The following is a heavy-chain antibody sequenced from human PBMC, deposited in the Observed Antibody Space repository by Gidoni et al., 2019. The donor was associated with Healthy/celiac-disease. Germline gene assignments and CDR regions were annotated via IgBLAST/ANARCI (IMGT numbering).Heavy chain of an antibody. CDR1: DFTFDDYA. Sequence: EVQLVESGGGVVQPGGSLRLSCAASDFTFDDYAMHWVRQAPGKGLEWVALISGDGDSTYYADSVKGRFTISRDNSKNSLYLQMNSLRTEYTALYYCAKTAITGTTPDAFDIWGQGTMVTVFS. J-gene: IGHJ3*02. CDR3: AKTAITGTTPDAFDI. V-gene: IGHV3-43*02. D-gene: IGHD1-7*01. CDR2: ISGDGDST.